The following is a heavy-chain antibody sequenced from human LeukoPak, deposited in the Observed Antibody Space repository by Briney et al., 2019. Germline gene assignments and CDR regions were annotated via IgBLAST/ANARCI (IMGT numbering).Heavy chain of an antibody. V-gene: IGHV3-15*01. D-gene: IGHD6-6*01. Sequence: GGSLRLSCAASGFTFSNAWMSWVRQAPGKGLEWVGCIKSKTDGGTTDYAAPVKGRFTISRDDSKNTLYLQMNSLKTEDTAVYYCTTDIIAARTDYWGQGTLVTVSS. J-gene: IGHJ4*02. CDR1: GFTFSNAW. CDR3: TTDIIAARTDY. CDR2: IKSKTDGGTT.